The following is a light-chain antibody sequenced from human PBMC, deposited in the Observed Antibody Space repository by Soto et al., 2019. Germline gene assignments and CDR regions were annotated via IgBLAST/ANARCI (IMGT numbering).Light chain of an antibody. CDR3: SSYAGSNILYV. V-gene: IGLV2-8*01. J-gene: IGLJ1*01. CDR2: GVN. CDR1: SSDVGGYNY. Sequence: QSVLDQPPSASGSPRQSVTISCTGTSSDVGGYNYVSWYQQHPGKAPQLVIYGVNKRASGVPDRFSGSKSGNTASLTVSGLQAEDEADYYCSSYAGSNILYVFGTGTKVTV.